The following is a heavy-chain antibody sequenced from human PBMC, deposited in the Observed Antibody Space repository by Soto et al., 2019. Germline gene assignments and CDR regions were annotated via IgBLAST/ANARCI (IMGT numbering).Heavy chain of an antibody. CDR3: ARREYDILTGYSFDY. J-gene: IGHJ4*02. V-gene: IGHV4-34*01. Sequence: PSETLSLTCAVYGGSFSGYYWSWIRQPPGKGLEWIGEINHSGSTNYNPSLKSRVTISVDTSKNQFSLKLSSVTAADTAVYYCARREYDILTGYSFDYWGQGTLVTVSS. CDR1: GGSFSGYY. D-gene: IGHD3-9*01. CDR2: INHSGST.